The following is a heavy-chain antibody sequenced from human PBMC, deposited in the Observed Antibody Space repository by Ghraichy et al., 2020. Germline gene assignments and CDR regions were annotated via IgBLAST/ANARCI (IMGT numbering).Heavy chain of an antibody. Sequence: SETLSLTCAVSGGSISSGGYSWSWIRQPPGKGLEWIGYIYYSGSTYYNPSLKSRVTISVDTSKNQFSLKLSSVTAADTAVYYCASEVLDAFDIWGQGTMVTVSS. J-gene: IGHJ3*02. CDR1: GGSISSGGYS. CDR3: ASEVLDAFDI. CDR2: IYYSGST. V-gene: IGHV4-30-4*07.